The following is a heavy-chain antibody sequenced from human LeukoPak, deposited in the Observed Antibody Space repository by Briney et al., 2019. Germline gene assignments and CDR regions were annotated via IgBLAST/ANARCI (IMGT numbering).Heavy chain of an antibody. D-gene: IGHD6-6*01. J-gene: IGHJ4*02. Sequence: GGSLRLSCAASGFTFSSYGMHWVRQAPGKGLEWVAVISYDGSNKYYADSVKGRFTISRDNSKNTLYLQMNSLRAEDTAVYYCAKSSPGAGFDYWGQGTLVTVSS. CDR1: GFTFSSYG. CDR3: AKSSPGAGFDY. V-gene: IGHV3-30*18. CDR2: ISYDGSNK.